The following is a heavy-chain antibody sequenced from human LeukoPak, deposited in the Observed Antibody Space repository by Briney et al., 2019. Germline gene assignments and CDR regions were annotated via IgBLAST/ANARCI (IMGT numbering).Heavy chain of an antibody. Sequence: GGSLRLSCAASGFTFSSHDMHWARQPTGKGLEWVSVIGTAGNTYYADSVKGRFTISRENAKNSLYLRMDNLRAGDTAVYYCARSKSYSSGWTDFDYWGQGTLVAVSS. CDR1: GFTFSSHD. CDR2: IGTAGNT. D-gene: IGHD6-19*01. J-gene: IGHJ4*02. CDR3: ARSKSYSSGWTDFDY. V-gene: IGHV3-13*01.